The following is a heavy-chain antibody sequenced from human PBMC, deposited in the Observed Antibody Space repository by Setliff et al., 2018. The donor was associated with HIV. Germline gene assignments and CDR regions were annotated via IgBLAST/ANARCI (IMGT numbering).Heavy chain of an antibody. CDR1: DSGTYY. CDR2: VSSRGDT. Sequence: SETLSLTCTVSDSGTYYWSWIRQPAGKGLEWIVRVSSRGDTNYNHSLKSRVTMSVDTSKNQFSLKLTSVTASDTAVYYCARAAAGNTGPFDLWGQGSPVTVSS. CDR3: ARAAAGNTGPFDL. V-gene: IGHV4-4*07. D-gene: IGHD4-17*01. J-gene: IGHJ4*02.